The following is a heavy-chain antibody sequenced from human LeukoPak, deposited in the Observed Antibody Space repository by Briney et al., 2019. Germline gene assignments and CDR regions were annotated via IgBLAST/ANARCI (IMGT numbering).Heavy chain of an antibody. CDR2: IIPIFGTA. D-gene: IGHD6-6*01. Sequence: VASVKVSCKASGGTFSSYAISWVRQAPGQGLEWMGGIIPIFGTANYTQKFQGRVTITTDESTSTAYMELSSLRSEDTAVYYCARGIPEAARYFDYWGQGTLVTVSS. CDR1: GGTFSSYA. CDR3: ARGIPEAARYFDY. J-gene: IGHJ4*02. V-gene: IGHV1-69*05.